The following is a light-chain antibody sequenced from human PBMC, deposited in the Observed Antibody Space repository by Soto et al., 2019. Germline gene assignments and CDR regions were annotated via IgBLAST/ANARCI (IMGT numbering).Light chain of an antibody. J-gene: IGKJ4*01. CDR2: GAT. CDR1: QSVSSNY. CDR3: QQYVASPPT. V-gene: IGKV3-20*01. Sequence: VVTKSPGTGQVGQEDSVTRGFMASQSVSSNYLAWYQRKPGQGPRLLIYGATSRPTGIPDRFSGSGSGTDFTLTISRLETEDFALYYCQQYVASPPTFGGGTKVDIK.